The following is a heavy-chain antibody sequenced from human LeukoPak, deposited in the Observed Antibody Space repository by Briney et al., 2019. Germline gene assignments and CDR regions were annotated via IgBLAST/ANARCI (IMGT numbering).Heavy chain of an antibody. D-gene: IGHD5-24*01. CDR3: ATVEMATLGAYYYYMDV. V-gene: IGHV1-69*13. CDR1: GGTFSSYA. Sequence: GASVKVSCKASGGTFSSYAISWVRQAPGQGLEWMGGIIPIFGTANYARKFQGRVTITADESTSTAYMELSSLRSEDTAVYYCATVEMATLGAYYYYMDVWGKGTTVTISS. CDR2: IIPIFGTA. J-gene: IGHJ6*03.